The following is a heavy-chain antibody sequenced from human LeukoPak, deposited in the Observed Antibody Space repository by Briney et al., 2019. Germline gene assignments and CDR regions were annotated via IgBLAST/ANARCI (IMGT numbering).Heavy chain of an antibody. CDR3: ARRTTMVRGVAPYYFDY. V-gene: IGHV4-34*01. CDR2: INHSGST. J-gene: IGHJ4*02. Sequence: SETLSLTCAVYGGSFSGYYWSWIRQPPGKGLEWIGEINHSGSTNYNPSLKSRVTISVDTSKNQFSLKLSSVTAADTAVYYCARRTTMVRGVAPYYFDYWGQGTLVTVSS. CDR1: GGSFSGYY. D-gene: IGHD3-10*01.